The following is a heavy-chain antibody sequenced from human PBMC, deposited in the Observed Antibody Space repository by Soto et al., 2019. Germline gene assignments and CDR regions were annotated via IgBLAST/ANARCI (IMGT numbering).Heavy chain of an antibody. CDR3: ARLSGVSSSSQDY. CDR2: IFPGDSET. Sequence: GESLKISCKASGYRFISNWIGWVRQMPGKGLEWMGIIFPGDSETRYSPSYQGQVTISADKSINTAYLQWSSLKASDTAMYYCARLSGVSSSSQDYWGQGTLVTVSS. J-gene: IGHJ4*02. CDR1: GYRFISNW. D-gene: IGHD6-6*01. V-gene: IGHV5-51*01.